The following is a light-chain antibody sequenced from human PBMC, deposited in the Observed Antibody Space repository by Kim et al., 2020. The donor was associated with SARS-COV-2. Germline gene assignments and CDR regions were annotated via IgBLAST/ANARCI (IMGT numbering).Light chain of an antibody. CDR3: AAWDDSLNGYV. CDR2: SNS. CDR1: SSNIGSNT. V-gene: IGLV1-44*01. J-gene: IGLJ1*01. Sequence: GQRVTISCSGSSSNIGSNTVNWYQQRPGTAPKLLIYSNSQRPSGVPDRFSGSKSGTSASLAISGLQSEDEADYYCAAWDDSLNGYVFGTGTKVTVL.